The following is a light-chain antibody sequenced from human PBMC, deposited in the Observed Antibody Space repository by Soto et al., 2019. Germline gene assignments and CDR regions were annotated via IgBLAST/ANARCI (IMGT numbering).Light chain of an antibody. V-gene: IGLV1-40*01. J-gene: IGLJ3*02. CDR3: QSYDTGLIGCL. CDR2: GSI. CDR1: NSNIGAGYD. Sequence: QSVLTQPPSVSGAPGQRVTIFCTGSNSNIGAGYDVHWYQQLPGTAPKLLIFGSINRPSGVPDRFSGSKSGTSASLAITGLQAEDEAEYYCQSYDTGLIGCLFGGGTNLTVL.